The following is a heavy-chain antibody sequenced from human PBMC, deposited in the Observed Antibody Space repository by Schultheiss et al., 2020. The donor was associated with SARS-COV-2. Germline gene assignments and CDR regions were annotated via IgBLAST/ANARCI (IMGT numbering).Heavy chain of an antibody. D-gene: IGHD6-19*01. J-gene: IGHJ6*02. CDR3: ARGSSGWSQQQPRYYYYGMDV. CDR1: GYTFTSYG. V-gene: IGHV1-18*01. CDR2: ISAYNGNT. Sequence: ASVKVSCKASGYTFTSYGISWVRQAPGQGLEWMGWISAYNGNTNYAQKLQGRVTMTTDTSTSTAYMELRSLRSDDTAVYYCARGSSGWSQQQPRYYYYGMDVWGQGTTVTVSS.